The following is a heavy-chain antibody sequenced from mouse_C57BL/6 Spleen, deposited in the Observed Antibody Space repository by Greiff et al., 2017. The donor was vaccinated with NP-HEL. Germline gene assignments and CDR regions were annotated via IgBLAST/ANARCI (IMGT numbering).Heavy chain of an antibody. V-gene: IGHV14-1*01. D-gene: IGHD1-1*01. J-gene: IGHJ1*03. CDR2: IDPEDGDT. CDR3: TTSHGSSPWYFDV. CDR1: GFNIKDYY. Sequence: EVQLQQSGAELVRPGASVKLSCTASGFNIKDYYIHWVKQRPEQGLEWIGRIDPEDGDTEYAPKFQGKATMTADTSSNTAYLQLSSLTSEDTAVYYCTTSHGSSPWYFDVWGTGTTVTVSS.